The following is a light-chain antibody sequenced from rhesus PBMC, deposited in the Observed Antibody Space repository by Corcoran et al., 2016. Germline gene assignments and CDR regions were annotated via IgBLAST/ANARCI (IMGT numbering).Light chain of an antibody. Sequence: DIQMTQSPSSLSASVGDTVTITCRASQSFSSSLAWYQQKAGKAPKPLNHSASSLESGVPSRLSGSKSGTEFTLTISSLQPEYIANYYCQQYYSDPLTFGGGTKVELK. V-gene: IGKV1-46*01. J-gene: IGKJ4*01. CDR3: QQYYSDPLT. CDR2: SAS. CDR1: QSFSSS.